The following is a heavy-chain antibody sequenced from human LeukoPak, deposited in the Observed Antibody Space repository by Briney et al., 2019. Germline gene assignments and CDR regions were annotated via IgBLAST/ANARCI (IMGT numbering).Heavy chain of an antibody. CDR3: AKRLGIAVASPPGYYFDY. CDR1: GFTFSDYY. CDR2: ISSSSSYT. V-gene: IGHV3-11*03. J-gene: IGHJ4*02. D-gene: IGHD6-19*01. Sequence: GGSLRLSCAASGFTFSDYYMSWIRQAPGKGLEWVSYISSSSSYTNYADSVKGRFTISRDNSKNTLYLQMNSLRAEDTAVYYCAKRLGIAVASPPGYYFDYWGQGTLVTVSS.